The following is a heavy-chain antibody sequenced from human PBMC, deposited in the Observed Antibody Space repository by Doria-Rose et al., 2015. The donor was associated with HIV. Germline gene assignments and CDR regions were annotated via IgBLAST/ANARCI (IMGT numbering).Heavy chain of an antibody. J-gene: IGHJ4*02. Sequence: QMVQSGSEVKTPGAFGRVSCGACGSTFSSNYMHCERPAPGQGLGWMGIINPSGGSTSYAQKFQGRVTMTRDTSTSTVYMELSSLRSEDTAVYYCARVRSGSYSDYWGQGTLVTVSS. CDR1: GSTFSSNY. CDR3: ARVRSGSYSDY. D-gene: IGHD1-26*01. CDR2: INPSGGST. V-gene: IGHV1-46*01.